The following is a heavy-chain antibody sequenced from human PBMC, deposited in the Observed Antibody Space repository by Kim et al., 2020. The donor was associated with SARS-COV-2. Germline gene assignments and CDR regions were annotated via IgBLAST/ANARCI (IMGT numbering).Heavy chain of an antibody. D-gene: IGHD2-15*01. CDR1: GFTCSSYA. CDR2: ISYDGSNK. V-gene: IGHV3-30*04. J-gene: IGHJ6*02. CDR3: ARDKMRYCSGCSCSFGMDV. Sequence: GGSLRLSCPASGFTCSSYAMHWVRQAPGKGLEWVAVISYDGSNKYYADSVKGRFTISRDNSKNTLYLQMNSLRAEDTAVYYCARDKMRYCSGCSCSFGMDVWGQGTTVTVSS.